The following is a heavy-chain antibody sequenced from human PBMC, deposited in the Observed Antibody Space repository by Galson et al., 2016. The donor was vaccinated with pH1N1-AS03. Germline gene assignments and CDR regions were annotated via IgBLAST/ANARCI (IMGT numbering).Heavy chain of an antibody. CDR3: ARVMIGVTGDVLDR. J-gene: IGHJ5*02. Sequence: SLRLSCAASGFSFSNFAVTWVRQAPGKGLEWVANINEDGNVDQYVDSVKGRFTISRDNGQNSVFLQMNSLRAEDAAVYFCARVMIGVTGDVLDRWGQGTLVTVSS. CDR1: GFSFSNFA. V-gene: IGHV3-7*01. CDR2: INEDGNVD. D-gene: IGHD6-19*01.